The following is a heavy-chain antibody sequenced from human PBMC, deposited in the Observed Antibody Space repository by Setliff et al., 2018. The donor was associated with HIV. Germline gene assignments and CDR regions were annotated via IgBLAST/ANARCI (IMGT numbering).Heavy chain of an antibody. V-gene: IGHV4-38-2*01. CDR1: GYSISSGYY. Sequence: SETLSLTCAVSGYSISSGYYWGWIRQPPGKGLEWVGSIYHSGTTYYNPSLKSRVTISVDTSKNQFSLKLSSVTAADTAVYYCARLRHTYYYDSSYFDYWGQGTLVTVSS. CDR2: IYHSGTT. CDR3: ARLRHTYYYDSSYFDY. J-gene: IGHJ4*02. D-gene: IGHD3-22*01.